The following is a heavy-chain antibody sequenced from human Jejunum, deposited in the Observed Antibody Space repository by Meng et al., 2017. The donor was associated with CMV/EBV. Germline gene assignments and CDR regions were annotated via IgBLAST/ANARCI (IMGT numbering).Heavy chain of an antibody. Sequence: LTCTLSGDSSTKTDWWSWVRQSPGKGLEWIGEIFHRRYANYNPSLENRATIPVEKAKNQFSLNLTSVTAADTAIYYCAGVPGHNWFDPWGEGILVTVSS. V-gene: IGHV4-4*02. CDR1: GDSSTKTDW. CDR2: IFHRRYA. J-gene: IGHJ5*02. CDR3: AGVPGHNWFDP.